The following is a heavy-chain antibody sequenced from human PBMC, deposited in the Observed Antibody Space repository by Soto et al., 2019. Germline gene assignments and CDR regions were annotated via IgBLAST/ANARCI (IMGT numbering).Heavy chain of an antibody. Sequence: PSATLSLTCTVSGDSISTDYWSWIRQSPGKGLEWIGFIYSGGSTNYNPSLKSRVTISVDTPKTQFSLKLSSVTAADTAVYYCAKNWNWGSLVHWGQGTLVTVSS. CDR1: GDSISTDY. J-gene: IGHJ4*02. D-gene: IGHD7-27*01. V-gene: IGHV4-4*08. CDR2: IYSGGST. CDR3: AKNWNWGSLVH.